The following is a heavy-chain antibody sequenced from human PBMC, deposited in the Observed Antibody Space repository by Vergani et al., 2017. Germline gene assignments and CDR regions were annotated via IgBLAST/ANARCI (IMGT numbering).Heavy chain of an antibody. CDR1: GFTFSSYA. D-gene: IGHD6-19*01. V-gene: IGHV3-23*01. CDR3: AKPHSSGSHNDAFDI. CDR2: ISGSGGST. Sequence: EVQLLESGGGLVQPGGSLRLPCAASGFTFSSYAMSWVRQAPGKGLGWVSAISGSGGSTYYADSVKGRFTISRDNSKNTLYLQMNSLRAEDTAVYYCAKPHSSGSHNDAFDIWGQGTMVTVSS. J-gene: IGHJ3*02.